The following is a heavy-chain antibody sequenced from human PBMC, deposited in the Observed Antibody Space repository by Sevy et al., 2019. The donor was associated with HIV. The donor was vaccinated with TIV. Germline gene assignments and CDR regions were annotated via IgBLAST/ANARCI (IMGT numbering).Heavy chain of an antibody. J-gene: IGHJ4*02. Sequence: GGSLRLSCAASGFSFSSYAANWVRQAPGKGLEWVSSVNEGGGGTYYTESVTGRFTISRGNSKNIHYLQMNNLGAEDTAVYYCAVTTYIVGPKAEGFDSWGQGTVVTVSS. CDR3: AVTTYIVGPKAEGFDS. CDR1: GFSFSSYA. CDR2: VNEGGGGT. V-gene: IGHV3-23*01. D-gene: IGHD2-21*01.